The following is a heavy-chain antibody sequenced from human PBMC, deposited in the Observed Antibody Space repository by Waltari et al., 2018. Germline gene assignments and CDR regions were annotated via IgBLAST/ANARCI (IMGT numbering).Heavy chain of an antibody. CDR3: VKDGTVELWFDGYFDY. J-gene: IGHJ4*02. V-gene: IGHV3-30*18. Sequence: QVQLVESGGGVVQPGRSLRLSCAASGFTFSSYGMHWVRQAPGKGLEWVAVIWYDGSNKYYADSVKGRFTISRDNSKNTLYLQMNSLRAEDTAVYYCVKDGTVELWFDGYFDYWGQGTLVTVSS. CDR2: IWYDGSNK. CDR1: GFTFSSYG. D-gene: IGHD3-10*01.